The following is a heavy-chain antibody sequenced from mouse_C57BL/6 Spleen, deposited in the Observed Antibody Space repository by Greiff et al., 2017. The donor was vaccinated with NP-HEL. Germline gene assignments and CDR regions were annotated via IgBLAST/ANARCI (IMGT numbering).Heavy chain of an antibody. CDR2: INPYNGGT. J-gene: IGHJ1*03. D-gene: IGHD1-1*01. Sequence: VQLQQSGPVLVKPGASVKMSCKASGYTFTDYYMNWVKQSHGKSLEWIGVINPYNGGTSYNQKFKGKATLTVDKSSSTAYMELNSLTSEDSAVYYCAGSYYGSRYVGYVDVWGTGTTVTVSS. V-gene: IGHV1-19*01. CDR3: AGSYYGSRYVGYVDV. CDR1: GYTFTDYY.